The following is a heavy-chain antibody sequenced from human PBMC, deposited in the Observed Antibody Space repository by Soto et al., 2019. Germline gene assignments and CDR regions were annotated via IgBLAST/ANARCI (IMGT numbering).Heavy chain of an antibody. V-gene: IGHV4-59*01. CDR2: IYYSGST. J-gene: IGHJ6*02. D-gene: IGHD3-22*01. CDR1: GGSISSYS. CDR3: ARAPYYYDSSGSYYSGYIYGMDV. Sequence: AGTLSLTCAVSGGSISSYSWSWIRQPPGKELEWIGCIYYSGSTNYNPSLKSRVTISVDKSKNQFSLMQSSVTAAETAVYYCARAPYYYDSSGSYYSGYIYGMDVWGQGTTVTVSS.